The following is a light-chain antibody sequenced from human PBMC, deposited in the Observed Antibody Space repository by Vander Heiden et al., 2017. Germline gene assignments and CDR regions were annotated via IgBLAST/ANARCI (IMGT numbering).Light chain of an antibody. V-gene: IGKV3-20*01. Sequence: EIVLTQSPGTLSLSPGERATLSCRASESVSSRFLAGYQQKPDQAPRLVISGASSRATGIPDRFSGSGSGTDFTLTISRLEPEDFAVYLCQQYGSSPPTFGQGTKLEVK. CDR1: ESVSSRF. CDR3: QQYGSSPPT. CDR2: GAS. J-gene: IGKJ2*01.